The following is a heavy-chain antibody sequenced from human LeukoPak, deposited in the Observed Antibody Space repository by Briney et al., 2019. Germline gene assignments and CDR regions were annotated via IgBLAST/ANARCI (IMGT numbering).Heavy chain of an antibody. D-gene: IGHD1-26*01. Sequence: GESLKISCKGSGYSFTNYWIGWVRQMPGKGLEWMGIIYPGDSDTRYSPSFQGQVTISADKSISTAYLQWSSLKASDSAMYYCARESGSYYGYFDYWGQGTLVTVSS. CDR3: ARESGSYYGYFDY. CDR2: IYPGDSDT. V-gene: IGHV5-51*01. J-gene: IGHJ4*02. CDR1: GYSFTNYW.